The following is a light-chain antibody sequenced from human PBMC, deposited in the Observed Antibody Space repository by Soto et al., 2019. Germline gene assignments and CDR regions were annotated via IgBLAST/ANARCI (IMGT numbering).Light chain of an antibody. Sequence: AIQMTQSPTSLSASVGDRVTITCRASQGISSALAWYQQRPGKAPKLLIYDASTLESGVPSRFSGSGSGTDFTLTISSLQPDDFATYYCQQFKSDPITFGQGTRLEIK. CDR2: DAS. CDR3: QQFKSDPIT. V-gene: IGKV1-13*02. J-gene: IGKJ5*01. CDR1: QGISSA.